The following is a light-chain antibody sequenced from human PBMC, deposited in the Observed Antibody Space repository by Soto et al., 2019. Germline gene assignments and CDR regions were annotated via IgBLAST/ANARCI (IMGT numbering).Light chain of an antibody. Sequence: SVLTQPPPLSGAPGPRVTLSCPGSSSNIGSTYDVQWYQQLPGTAPKLLIHGNTDRPSGVPDRFSGSKSGTSASLAITGLQADDEADYYCQSYDDSLSVHYVFGTGTKVTVL. J-gene: IGLJ1*01. CDR1: SSNIGSTYD. CDR3: QSYDDSLSVHYV. CDR2: GNT. V-gene: IGLV1-40*01.